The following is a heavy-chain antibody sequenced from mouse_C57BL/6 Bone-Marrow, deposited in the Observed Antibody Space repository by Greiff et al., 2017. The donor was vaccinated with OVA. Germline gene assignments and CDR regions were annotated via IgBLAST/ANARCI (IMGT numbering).Heavy chain of an antibody. D-gene: IGHD1-1*01. CDR2: IYPRSGNT. V-gene: IGHV1-81*01. CDR3: AYYYGSRAWFAY. CDR1: GYTFTSYG. Sequence: VQLQQSGAELARPGASVKLSCKASGYTFTSYGISWVKQRTGQGLEWIGEIYPRSGNTYYNEKFKGKATLTADKSSSTAYMELRSLTSEDSAVYFCAYYYGSRAWFAYWGQGTLVTVSA. J-gene: IGHJ3*01.